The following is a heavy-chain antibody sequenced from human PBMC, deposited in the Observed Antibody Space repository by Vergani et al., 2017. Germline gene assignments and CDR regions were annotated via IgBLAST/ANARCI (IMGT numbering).Heavy chain of an antibody. D-gene: IGHD3-22*01. V-gene: IGHV4-34*01. J-gene: IGHJ4*02. Sequence: QVQLQQWGAGLLKPSETLSLTCAVYGGSFSGYYWSWIRQPPGKGLEWIGETNHSGSTNYNPSLKSRVTISVDTSKNQFSLKLSSVTAADTAVYYCASQGLYYYDSSGYWEDYWGQGTLVTVSS. CDR3: ASQGLYYYDSSGYWEDY. CDR1: GGSFSGYY. CDR2: TNHSGST.